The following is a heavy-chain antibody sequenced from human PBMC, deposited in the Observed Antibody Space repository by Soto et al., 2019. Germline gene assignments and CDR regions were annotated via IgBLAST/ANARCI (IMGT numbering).Heavy chain of an antibody. CDR1: GFPLSTSGVG. CDR2: IYWNDDK. D-gene: IGHD2-15*01. CDR3: AHTTEMATPADY. V-gene: IGHV2-5*01. J-gene: IGHJ4*02. Sequence: SGPTLVNPTQTLTLTCTFSGFPLSTSGVGVGWIRQPPGKALEWLALIYWNDDKRYSPSLKSRLTITKDTSKNQVVLTMTNMDPVDTATYYCAHTTEMATPADYWGQGTRVTVSS.